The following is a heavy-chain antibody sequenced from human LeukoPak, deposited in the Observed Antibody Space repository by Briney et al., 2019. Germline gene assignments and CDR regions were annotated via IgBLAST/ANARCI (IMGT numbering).Heavy chain of an antibody. CDR2: IRHDGSNK. V-gene: IGHV3-30*02. CDR3: AKDFEMATNSGRYFDN. J-gene: IGHJ4*02. CDR1: GFTFSSYG. D-gene: IGHD5-24*01. Sequence: GRSLRLSCAASGFTFSSYGMHWVRQAPGKGLEWVAFIRHDGSNKYYADSVKGRFTISRDSSKNTLYLQMNSLRPEDTALYYCAKDFEMATNSGRYFDNWGQGTLVTVSS.